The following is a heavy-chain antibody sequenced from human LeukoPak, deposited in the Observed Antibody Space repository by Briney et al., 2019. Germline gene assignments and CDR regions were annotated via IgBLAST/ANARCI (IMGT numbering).Heavy chain of an antibody. CDR3: ADPGVGF. Sequence: PGGSLRLSCVASGFTFSAYWMSWGRQAPGKGLEWVANIKQNGSETSYVDSVKGRFTISRANAKNSLYLLMNNLGAEDTAVYYCADPGVGFWGQGTLVTVSS. CDR1: GFTFSAYW. CDR2: IKQNGSET. V-gene: IGHV3-7*01. D-gene: IGHD1-26*01. J-gene: IGHJ4*02.